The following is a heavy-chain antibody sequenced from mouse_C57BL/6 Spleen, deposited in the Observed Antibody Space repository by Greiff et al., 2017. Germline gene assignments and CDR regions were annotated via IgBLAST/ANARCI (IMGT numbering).Heavy chain of an antibody. J-gene: IGHJ4*01. Sequence: QVQLQQPGAELVRPGTSVTLSCKASGYTFTSYWMHWVKQRPGQGLEWIGVIDPSDSYTNYNQKFKGKATLPVDTSSSTAYMQLSSLTSEDSAVYYCARSLWLRYAMDYWGQGTSVTVSS. CDR1: GYTFTSYW. CDR3: ARSLWLRYAMDY. CDR2: IDPSDSYT. V-gene: IGHV1-59*01. D-gene: IGHD2-2*01.